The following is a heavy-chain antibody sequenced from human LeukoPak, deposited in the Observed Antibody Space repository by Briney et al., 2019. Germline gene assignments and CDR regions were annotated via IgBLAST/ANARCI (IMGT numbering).Heavy chain of an antibody. CDR1: GDSIRSRDYY. V-gene: IGHV4-39*02. Sequence: PSETLSLTCAVSGDSIRSRDYYWAWIRRPPGRGLEWIGTIYYSGNTYYSPSLKSRVTISVDASKSLFSLRLTSVTAADTAVYYCATRRFTIWFDPWGPGTLVTVSS. J-gene: IGHJ5*02. D-gene: IGHD3-3*01. CDR3: ATRRFTIWFDP. CDR2: IYYSGNT.